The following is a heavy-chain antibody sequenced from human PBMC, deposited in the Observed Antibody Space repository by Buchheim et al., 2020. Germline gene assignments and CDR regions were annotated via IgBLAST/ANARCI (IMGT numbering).Heavy chain of an antibody. D-gene: IGHD2-15*01. Sequence: QVQLVQSGAEVKKPGASVKVSCKASGYTFTDHYMHWVRQAPGQGLEWMGMINPSGGSTTYAQKLQGRVTMTRDTSTSTVYMELSSLRSEDTAVYYCARMSAATDYYYGMDVWGQGTT. V-gene: IGHV1-46*01. CDR1: GYTFTDHY. CDR2: INPSGGST. J-gene: IGHJ6*02. CDR3: ARMSAATDYYYGMDV.